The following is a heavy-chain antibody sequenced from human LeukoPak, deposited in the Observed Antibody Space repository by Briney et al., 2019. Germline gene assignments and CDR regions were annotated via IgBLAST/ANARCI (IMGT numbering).Heavy chain of an antibody. V-gene: IGHV1-2*02. J-gene: IGHJ4*02. D-gene: IGHD2-21*02. CDR3: ARGHSDLDY. Sequence: GASVKVSCKASGYTFTGYYLDWVRQAPGQGLEWMGWNDPNSGGTNYAQKFQGRVTMTRDTSISTAYMELSRLRSDDTAVYYCARGHSDLDYWGQGTLVTVSS. CDR2: NDPNSGGT. CDR1: GYTFTGYY.